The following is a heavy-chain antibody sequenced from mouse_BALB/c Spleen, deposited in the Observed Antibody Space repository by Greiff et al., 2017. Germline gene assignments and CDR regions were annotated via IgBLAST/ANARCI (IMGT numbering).Heavy chain of an antibody. CDR1: GFNIKDYY. D-gene: IGHD3-2*01. Sequence: EVQLQQSGAELVRSGASVKLSCTASGFNIKDYYMHWVKQRPEQGLEWIGWIDPENGDTEYDPKFQGKATITADTSSNTAYLQLSSLTSEDTAVYYCASDSSGAPFAYWGQGTLVTVSA. J-gene: IGHJ3*01. CDR2: IDPENGDT. V-gene: IGHV14-4*02. CDR3: ASDSSGAPFAY.